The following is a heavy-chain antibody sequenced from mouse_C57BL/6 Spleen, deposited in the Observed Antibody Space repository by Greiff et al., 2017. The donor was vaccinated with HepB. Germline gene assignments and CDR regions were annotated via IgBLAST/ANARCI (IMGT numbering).Heavy chain of an antibody. V-gene: IGHV8-8*01. CDR2: IWWDDDK. D-gene: IGHD2-3*01. Sequence: QVQLKESGPGILQPSQTLSLTCSFSGFSLSTFGMGVGWIRQPSGKGLEWLAHIWWDDDKYYNPALKSRLTISKDTSKNQVFLKIANVDTADTATYYCARIVDGYGRVYFDYWGQGTTLTVSS. J-gene: IGHJ2*01. CDR1: GFSLSTFGMG. CDR3: ARIVDGYGRVYFDY.